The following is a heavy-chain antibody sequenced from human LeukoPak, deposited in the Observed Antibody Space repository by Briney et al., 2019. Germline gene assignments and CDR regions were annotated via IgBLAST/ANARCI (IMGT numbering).Heavy chain of an antibody. Sequence: PGGSLRLSCAASGFTFSSYAMSWVRQAPGKGLEWVSAISGSGGSTHYADSVKGRFTISRDNSKNTLYLQMNSLRAEDTAVYYCAKDSAAAFYYFDYWGQGTLVTVSS. CDR3: AKDSAAAFYYFDY. V-gene: IGHV3-23*01. CDR2: ISGSGGST. D-gene: IGHD6-13*01. CDR1: GFTFSSYA. J-gene: IGHJ4*02.